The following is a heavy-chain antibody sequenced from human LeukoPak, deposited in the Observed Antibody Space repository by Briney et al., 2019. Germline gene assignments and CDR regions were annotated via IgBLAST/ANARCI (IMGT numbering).Heavy chain of an antibody. CDR1: GFTFTNYG. Sequence: GGSLRLSCAASGFTFTNYGMNWVRQGPGRGLEWVSYISSTTSTIYFADSVKGRFTISRDNSKNTLYLQMNSLRPDDTAVYYCAKLGIGEHEISGYFYETQSSGVDVWGQGTMVTVSP. V-gene: IGHV3-48*01. D-gene: IGHD3-22*01. CDR2: ISSTTSTI. J-gene: IGHJ3*01. CDR3: AKLGIGEHEISGYFYETQSSGVDV.